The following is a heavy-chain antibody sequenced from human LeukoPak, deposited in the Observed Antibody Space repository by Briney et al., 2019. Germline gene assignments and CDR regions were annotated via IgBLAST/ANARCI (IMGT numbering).Heavy chain of an antibody. CDR1: GFTFSRYG. V-gene: IGHV3-33*06. Sequence: GGSLRLSCAASGFTFSRYGMHWVRKAPGKGREWVAVIWHDGSAKFYVDSVRGRFSISRDDSKNTLYLQMNSLRAEDTALYYCAKDNRGGWSGYFDYWGRGTLVTVTS. CDR3: AKDNRGGWSGYFDY. D-gene: IGHD6-19*01. J-gene: IGHJ4*02. CDR2: IWHDGSAK.